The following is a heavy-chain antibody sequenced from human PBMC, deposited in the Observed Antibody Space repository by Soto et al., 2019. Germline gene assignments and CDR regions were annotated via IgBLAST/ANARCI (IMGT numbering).Heavy chain of an antibody. J-gene: IGHJ4*02. CDR1: GYNFNTYW. CDR2: TYPGESDT. CDR3: ATSTVSYVDIVSSTTRGYFDH. D-gene: IGHD5-12*01. Sequence: GESLKISCEGSGYNFNTYWIGWVRQMPGKGLEWMALTYPGESDTRYSPSFEGQVTLSVYRSISTAYLQWSSMKASDTAIYYCATSTVSYVDIVSSTTRGYFDHWGQGTLVTVAS. V-gene: IGHV5-51*01.